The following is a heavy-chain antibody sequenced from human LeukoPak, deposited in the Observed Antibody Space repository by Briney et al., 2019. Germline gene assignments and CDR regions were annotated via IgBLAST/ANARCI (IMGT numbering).Heavy chain of an antibody. CDR3: TGNYYGSGSYADFDY. V-gene: IGHV3-73*01. J-gene: IGHJ4*02. D-gene: IGHD3-10*01. CDR1: GFTFGSYA. Sequence: PGGSLRLSCAASGFTFGSYAMHWVRQASGKGLEWVGRIRSTANGYATAYAASVKGRFTISRDDSKNTAYLQMDSLKTEDTAVYYCTGNYYGSGSYADFDYWGQGTLVTVSS. CDR2: IRSTANGYAT.